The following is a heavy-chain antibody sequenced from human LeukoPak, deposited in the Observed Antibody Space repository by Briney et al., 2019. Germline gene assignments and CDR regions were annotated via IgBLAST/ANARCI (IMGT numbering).Heavy chain of an antibody. CDR1: GGSINRYY. V-gene: IGHV4-4*07. CDR3: GRQGYTASYYFVDY. Sequence: PSETLSLTCSVSGGSINRYYWGWVRQPAGKGLEWIGRIYTTGTTNYSPSLRSRLSMSLDTSKNQFSLTLTSVTAADTALYYCGRQGYTASYYFVDYWSTGTLVTVSS. D-gene: IGHD3-10*01. J-gene: IGHJ4*02. CDR2: IYTTGTT.